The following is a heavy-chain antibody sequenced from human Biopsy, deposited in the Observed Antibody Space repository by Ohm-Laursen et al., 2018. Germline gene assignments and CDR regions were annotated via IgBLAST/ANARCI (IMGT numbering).Heavy chain of an antibody. CDR2: IFYSGII. J-gene: IGHJ5*02. CDR1: GGSVSSNTNY. Sequence: SETLSLTCTVSGGSVSSNTNYWAWIRQPPGKGLEWIGSIFYSGIIYYNPSLKSRVSISVDTSKNQFSLNLNPVTAADTAVYYCARHPTGFWFDPWGQGTLVIVSS. V-gene: IGHV4-39*01. CDR3: ARHPTGFWFDP.